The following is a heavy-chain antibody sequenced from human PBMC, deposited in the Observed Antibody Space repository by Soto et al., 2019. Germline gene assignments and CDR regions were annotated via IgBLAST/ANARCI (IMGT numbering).Heavy chain of an antibody. CDR2: INPHGGST. J-gene: IGHJ5*02. D-gene: IGHD3-10*01. V-gene: IGHV1-46*01. CDR1: RDTFTSYY. CDR3: ARSPGANFGIIIKGTNCFAP. Sequence: ASVKVSCKAPRDTFTSYYINWVRQAPGQGLEWMGVINPHGGSTAYAQKFKGRVTLTRDTSASSVYMEVSSLTSENTAMYYSARSPGANFGIIIKGTNCFAPWGQGTLVTVSS.